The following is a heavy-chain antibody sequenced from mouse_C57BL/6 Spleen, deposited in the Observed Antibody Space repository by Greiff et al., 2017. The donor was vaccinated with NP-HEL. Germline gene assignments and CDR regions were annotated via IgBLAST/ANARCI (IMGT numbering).Heavy chain of an antibody. CDR3: TRGDYDGSPLYYAMDY. Sequence: VQLQQSGTVLARPGASVKMSCKTSGYTFTSYWMHWVKQRPGQGLEWIGAIYPGNSDTSYNQKFKGKAKLTAVTSASTAYMELSSLTNEDSAVYYCTRGDYDGSPLYYAMDYWGQGTSVTVSP. V-gene: IGHV1-5*01. J-gene: IGHJ4*01. D-gene: IGHD1-1*01. CDR2: IYPGNSDT. CDR1: GYTFTSYW.